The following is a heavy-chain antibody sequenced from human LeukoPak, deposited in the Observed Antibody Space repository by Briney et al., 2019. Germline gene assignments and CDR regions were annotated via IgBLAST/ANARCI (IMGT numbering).Heavy chain of an antibody. Sequence: GGSLRLSCAASGFTFSSYSMTWVRQAPGKGLEWVSSISSSSSYIYYADSVKGRFTISRDNAKNSLYLQMNSLRAEDTAVYYCARDGQPYYYYDSSGYLGYWGQGTLVTVSS. CDR1: GFTFSSYS. CDR3: ARDGQPYYYYDSSGYLGY. V-gene: IGHV3-21*01. J-gene: IGHJ4*02. CDR2: ISSSSSYI. D-gene: IGHD3-22*01.